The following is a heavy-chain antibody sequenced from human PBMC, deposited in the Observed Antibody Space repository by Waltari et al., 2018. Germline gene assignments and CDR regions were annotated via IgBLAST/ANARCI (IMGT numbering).Heavy chain of an antibody. V-gene: IGHV1-69*10. CDR2: IIPILGIA. J-gene: IGHJ4*02. D-gene: IGHD3-16*01. Sequence: QVQLVQSGAEVKKPGSSVKVSCKASGGTFSSYAISWARQAPGQGLEWRGGIIPILGIANYAQKFQGRVTITADKSTSTAYMELSSLRSEDTAVYYCARLTGDGNYFDYWGQGTLVTVSS. CDR3: ARLTGDGNYFDY. CDR1: GGTFSSYA.